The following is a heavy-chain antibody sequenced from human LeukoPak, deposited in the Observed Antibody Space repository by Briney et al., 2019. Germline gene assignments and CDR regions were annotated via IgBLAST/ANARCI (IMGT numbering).Heavy chain of an antibody. CDR1: GFTVSSAY. V-gene: IGHV3-66*01. D-gene: IGHD3-10*01. CDR3: ARERPALGESFDY. J-gene: IGHJ4*02. Sequence: PGGSLRLSCAASGFTVSSAYMSWVRQAPGKGLEWVSVIYSGGSRNYADSVRGRFTISRDMSKNTLSLEMNSLRAEDTAVYYCARERPALGESFDYWGQGTLVTVSS. CDR2: IYSGGSR.